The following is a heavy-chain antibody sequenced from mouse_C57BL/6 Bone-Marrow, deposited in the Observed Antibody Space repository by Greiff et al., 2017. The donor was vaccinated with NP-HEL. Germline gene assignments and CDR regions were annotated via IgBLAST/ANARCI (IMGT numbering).Heavy chain of an antibody. V-gene: IGHV5-17*01. CDR1: GFTFSDYG. CDR2: ISSGSSTI. J-gene: IGHJ1*03. Sequence: EVKLVESGGGLVKPGGSLKLSCAASGFTFSDYGMHWVRQAPEKGLEWIAYISSGSSTIYYEDTVKGRFNISRDNAKNTLFLQMTSLRSEDTAMYYCASPYFDVWGTGTTVTVSS. CDR3: ASPYFDV.